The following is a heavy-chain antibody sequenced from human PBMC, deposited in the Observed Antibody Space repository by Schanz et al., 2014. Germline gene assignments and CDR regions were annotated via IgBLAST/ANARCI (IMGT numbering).Heavy chain of an antibody. D-gene: IGHD6-13*01. CDR2: ISSSSSYI. CDR1: GFTLSSYW. V-gene: IGHV3-21*02. Sequence: EVKLVESGGGAVRPGGSLRLSCAASGFTLSSYWMHWVRQVPGKGLEWVSSISSSSSYIYYADSVKGRFTISRDNAKNSLYLQMNSLRAEDTAVYYCAREEGWGIAAAGPKHYYYGMDVWGQGTTXTVSS. CDR3: AREEGWGIAAAGPKHYYYGMDV. J-gene: IGHJ6*02.